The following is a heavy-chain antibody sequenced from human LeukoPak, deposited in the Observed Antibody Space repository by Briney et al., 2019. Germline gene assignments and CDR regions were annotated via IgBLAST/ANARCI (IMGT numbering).Heavy chain of an antibody. CDR2: INPNSGGT. CDR1: GYTFTGYY. V-gene: IGHV1-2*02. Sequence: GASVKVSCKASGYTFTGYYMHWVRQAPGQGLEWMGWINPNSGGTNYAQKFQGRVTMTRDTSISTAYMELSRLRSDDTAVYYCARGYDFWSGSRFGHQDYWGQGTLVTVSS. J-gene: IGHJ4*02. CDR3: ARGYDFWSGSRFGHQDY. D-gene: IGHD3-3*01.